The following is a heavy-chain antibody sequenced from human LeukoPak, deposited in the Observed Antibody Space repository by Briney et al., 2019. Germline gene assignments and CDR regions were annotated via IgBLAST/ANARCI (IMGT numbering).Heavy chain of an antibody. D-gene: IGHD3-10*01. J-gene: IGHJ5*02. CDR2: IDPSASYT. CDR3: ARVRRYGSGSAWFDP. V-gene: IGHV5-10-1*01. Sequence: GEPLRISCKGSGYRFTSYWISWVRQMPGKSLGWRGRIDPSASYTNYSTSFQGHVTISAAKSISTAYLQWSSLKASDTAMYYCARVRRYGSGSAWFDPWGQGTLVTVSS. CDR1: GYRFTSYW.